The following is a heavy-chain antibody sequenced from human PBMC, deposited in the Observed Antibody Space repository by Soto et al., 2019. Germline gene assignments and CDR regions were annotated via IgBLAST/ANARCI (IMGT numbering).Heavy chain of an antibody. J-gene: IGHJ4*02. CDR3: ARDRQQWLVEGISGDY. CDR1: GFTFSSYT. Sequence: EVHLVESGGGLVKPGGSLRLSCAASGFTFSSYTMIWVRQAPGKGLEWVSSINSNSNYRYYADSVKGRFTISRDNARNSLSLQMNNLRAEDTAVYYCARDRQQWLVEGISGDYWGQGTLVTVSS. CDR2: INSNSNYR. V-gene: IGHV3-21*01. D-gene: IGHD6-19*01.